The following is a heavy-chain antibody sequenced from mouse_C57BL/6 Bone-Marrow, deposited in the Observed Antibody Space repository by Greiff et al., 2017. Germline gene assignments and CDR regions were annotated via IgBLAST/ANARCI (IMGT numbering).Heavy chain of an antibody. CDR3: ARRGGSSYWYFDV. V-gene: IGHV5-15*04. J-gene: IGHJ1*03. Sequence: EVQGVESGGGLVQPGGSLKLSCAASGFTFSDYGMAWVRQAPRKGPEWVAFISNLAYSIYYADTVTGRFTISRENAKNTLYLEMSSLRSEDTAMYYCARRGGSSYWYFDVWGTGTTVTVSS. CDR2: ISNLAYSI. D-gene: IGHD1-1*01. CDR1: GFTFSDYG.